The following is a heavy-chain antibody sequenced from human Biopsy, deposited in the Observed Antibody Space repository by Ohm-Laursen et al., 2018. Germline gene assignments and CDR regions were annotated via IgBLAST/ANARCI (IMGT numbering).Heavy chain of an antibody. V-gene: IGHV3-53*01. CDR2: IYLDGNT. J-gene: IGHJ4*02. CDR1: GFTVSTTY. CDR3: VRGRAY. Sequence: SLRLSCAASGFTVSTTYVSWVRQAPGKGLEWVSIIYLDGNTYYTDSMKGRFTITRDNSKNALYLQMNSLRPADTAKYYYVRGRAYWGQGTLVTVSS.